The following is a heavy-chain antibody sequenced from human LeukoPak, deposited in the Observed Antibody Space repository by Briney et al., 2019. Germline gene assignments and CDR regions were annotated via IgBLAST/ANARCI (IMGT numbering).Heavy chain of an antibody. Sequence: GESLKISCKGSGYSFTSYWIGWVRQMPGKGLEWMGTIYPGDFDTRYSPSFKGQVTISADKSSSTAYLQWSSLKASDTAMYYCARSVSPWQTDFGYWGQGTLVTVSS. J-gene: IGHJ4*02. CDR2: IYPGDFDT. CDR1: GYSFTSYW. V-gene: IGHV5-51*01. D-gene: IGHD5-12*01. CDR3: ARSVSPWQTDFGY.